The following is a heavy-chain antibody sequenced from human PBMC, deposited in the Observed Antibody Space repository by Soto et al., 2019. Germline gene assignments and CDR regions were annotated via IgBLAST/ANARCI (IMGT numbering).Heavy chain of an antibody. CDR2: ISHTGRT. J-gene: IGHJ5*02. CDR3: SRAVAPYLWTWFEP. V-gene: IGHV4-30-2*01. CDR1: GGSISSGTSYA. D-gene: IGHD2-21*01. Sequence: QLQLQESGSGLVKPSQTLSLTCAVSGGSISSGTSYAWRLMRQPPGRRVEWSGSISHTGRTSYNPYLQGRVTMSVDKSKNQFSLKLSSVTAAAMAVYDCSRAVAPYLWTWFEPWGQGSLVIVSS.